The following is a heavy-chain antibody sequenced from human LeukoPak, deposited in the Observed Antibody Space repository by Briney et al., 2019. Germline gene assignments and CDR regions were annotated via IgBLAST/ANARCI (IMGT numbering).Heavy chain of an antibody. V-gene: IGHV4-31*03. CDR1: GGSISSGGYY. CDR2: IYYSGDT. J-gene: IGHJ4*02. Sequence: SSQTLSLTCTVSGGSISSGGYYWSWIRQHPGKGLEWIGYIYYSGDTDYNPSLKSRVTISVDTSKNQFSLKLSSVTAADTAVYYCARDSGPYSSSWWAYWGQGTLVTVSS. D-gene: IGHD6-13*01. CDR3: ARDSGPYSSSWWAY.